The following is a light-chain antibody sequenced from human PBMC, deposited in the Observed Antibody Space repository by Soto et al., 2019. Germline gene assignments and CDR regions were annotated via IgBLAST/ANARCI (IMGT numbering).Light chain of an antibody. CDR3: QQYNYCPRT. J-gene: IGKJ1*01. V-gene: IGKV3-15*01. CDR2: GAS. Sequence: EIVMTQSPGPLSVSPGERVTLSCRASESVSSNLACYQQKPGQAPSLLLYGASTRASGVPVRFSGSGSGTEFTLTISSLQNEDFALSYCQQYNYCPRTFGQGTKVEIK. CDR1: ESVSSN.